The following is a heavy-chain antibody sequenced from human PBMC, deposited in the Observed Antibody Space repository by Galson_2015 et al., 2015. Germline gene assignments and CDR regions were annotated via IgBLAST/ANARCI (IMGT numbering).Heavy chain of an antibody. CDR1: GGTFSSYA. V-gene: IGHV1-69*13. J-gene: IGHJ4*02. CDR3: ARGLAYCGGDCYSSPTGTGAPFDY. CDR2: IIPIFGTA. Sequence: SVKVSCKASGGTFSSYAISWVRQAPGQGLEWMGGIIPIFGTANYAQKFQGRVTITADESTSTAYMGLSSLRSEDTAVYYCARGLAYCGGDCYSSPTGTGAPFDYWGQGTLVTVSS. D-gene: IGHD2-21*02.